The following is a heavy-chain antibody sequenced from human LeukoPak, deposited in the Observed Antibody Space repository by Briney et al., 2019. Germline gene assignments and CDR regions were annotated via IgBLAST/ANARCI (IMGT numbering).Heavy chain of an antibody. D-gene: IGHD2-15*01. J-gene: IGHJ5*02. V-gene: IGHV1-2*02. CDR2: INPNSGGT. Sequence: GASVKVSCKASGYTFTGYYMHWVRQAPGQGLEWMGWINPNSGGTNYAQKFQGRVTMTRDTSISTAYMELSRLRSDDTAVYYCARTRGIGYCSGGSCPNWFDPWGQGTLVTVSS. CDR1: GYTFTGYY. CDR3: ARTRGIGYCSGGSCPNWFDP.